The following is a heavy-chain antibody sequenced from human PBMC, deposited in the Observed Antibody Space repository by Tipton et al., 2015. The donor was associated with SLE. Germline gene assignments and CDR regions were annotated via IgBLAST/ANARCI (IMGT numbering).Heavy chain of an antibody. V-gene: IGHV3-7*01. D-gene: IGHD6-6*01. Sequence: SLRLSCAASGFSFSSYWMSWVRQAPGKGLEWVANIKQDGSEKYYVDSVKGRFTISRDNAKKSLYLQMNSLRAEDTAVYYCARDKYSLSSGEGSFDYWGQGTLVTVSS. J-gene: IGHJ4*02. CDR3: ARDKYSLSSGEGSFDY. CDR2: IKQDGSEK. CDR1: GFSFSSYW.